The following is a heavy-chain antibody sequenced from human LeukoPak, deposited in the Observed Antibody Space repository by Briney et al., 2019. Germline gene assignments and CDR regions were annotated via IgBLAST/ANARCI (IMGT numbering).Heavy chain of an antibody. J-gene: IGHJ4*02. Sequence: PGGSLRLSCAASGFTFSSYEMNWVRQAPGKGLEWVSYISSSGSTIYYADSVKGRFTISRDNAKNSLYLQMNSLRAEDTAVYYCARDTVDFDSIVVHPTALYFDYWGQGTLVTASS. V-gene: IGHV3-48*03. CDR1: GFTFSSYE. D-gene: IGHD3-22*01. CDR2: ISSSGSTI. CDR3: ARDTVDFDSIVVHPTALYFDY.